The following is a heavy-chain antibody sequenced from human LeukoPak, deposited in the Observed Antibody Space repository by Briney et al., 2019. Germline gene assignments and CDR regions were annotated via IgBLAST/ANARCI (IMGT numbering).Heavy chain of an antibody. CDR1: GYTLTELS. CDR2: FDPEDGET. J-gene: IGHJ5*02. CDR3: ARVSSPLQYNWFDP. D-gene: IGHD1-14*01. Sequence: ASVKVSCKVSGYTLTELSMHWVRQAPGKGLEWMGGFDPEDGETIYAQKSQGRVTMTEDTSTDTAYMELSRLRSDDTAVYYCARVSSPLQYNWFDPWGQGTLVAVSS. V-gene: IGHV1-24*01.